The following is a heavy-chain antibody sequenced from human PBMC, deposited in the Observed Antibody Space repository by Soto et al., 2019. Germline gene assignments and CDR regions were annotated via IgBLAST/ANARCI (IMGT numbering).Heavy chain of an antibody. CDR2: IYYSGST. V-gene: IGHV4-59*01. D-gene: IGHD6-13*01. J-gene: IGHJ5*02. CDR1: GGSISSYY. CDR3: ARDIAAADRTGYNWLDP. Sequence: SETLSLTCTVSGGSISSYYWSWIRQPPGKGLEWIGYIYYSGSTNYNPSLKSRVTISVDTSKNQFSLKLSSVTAADTAVYYCARDIAAADRTGYNWLDPWGQGTLVTVSS.